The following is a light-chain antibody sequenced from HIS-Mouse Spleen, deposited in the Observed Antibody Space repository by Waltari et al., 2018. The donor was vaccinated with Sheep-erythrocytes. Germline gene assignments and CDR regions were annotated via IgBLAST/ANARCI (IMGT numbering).Light chain of an antibody. Sequence: QSALTQPRSVSGSPGQSVTIPCPGTSSDVGGYNYVSWYQPHPGKAPNLMIYDVSKRPSGVPDRFSGSKSGNTASLTISGLQAEDEADYYCCSYAGSYNHVFATGTKVTVL. CDR3: CSYAGSYNHV. V-gene: IGLV2-11*01. CDR1: SSDVGGYNY. CDR2: DVS. J-gene: IGLJ1*01.